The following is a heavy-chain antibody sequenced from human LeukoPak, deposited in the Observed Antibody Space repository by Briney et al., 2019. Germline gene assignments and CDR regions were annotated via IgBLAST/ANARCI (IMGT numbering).Heavy chain of an antibody. J-gene: IGHJ4*02. Sequence: GGSLRLSWAASGFTFSSYAMHWVRQAPGKGREWVAVISYDGSNKYYADSVKGRFTISRDNSKNTLYLQMNSLRAEDTAVYYCARPTAAAGTGLPSDYWGQGTLVTVSS. CDR3: ARPTAAAGTGLPSDY. CDR1: GFTFSSYA. D-gene: IGHD6-13*01. V-gene: IGHV3-30-3*01. CDR2: ISYDGSNK.